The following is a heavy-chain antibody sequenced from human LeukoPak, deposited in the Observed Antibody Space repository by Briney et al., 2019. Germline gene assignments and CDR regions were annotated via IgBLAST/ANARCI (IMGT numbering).Heavy chain of an antibody. V-gene: IGHV3-53*01. Sequence: PGGSLRLSCAASGFTVSSNYLSWVRQAPGKGLDWVSAIYSGGSTFYADSVKGRFIISRDNSKNTLSLQMNSLRDEDTAVYYCARQYAGDAFDIWGQGTLVTVSS. J-gene: IGHJ3*02. CDR1: GFTVSSNY. CDR3: ARQYAGDAFDI. CDR2: IYSGGST.